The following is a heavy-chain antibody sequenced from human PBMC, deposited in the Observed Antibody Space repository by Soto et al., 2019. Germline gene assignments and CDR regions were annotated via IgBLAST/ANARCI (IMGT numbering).Heavy chain of an antibody. CDR2: IHPDGGHT. CDR1: GYTFTNYY. J-gene: IGHJ4*02. V-gene: IGHV1-46*01. CDR3: ARGDNDY. Sequence: GASGKVSCKASGYTFTNYYVQWVRQAPGQGLEWLGVIHPDGGHTTYSQKFQDRVTMTRDTFTSTVYMELSSLRSEDTAVYYCARGDNDYWGQGTLVTVSS.